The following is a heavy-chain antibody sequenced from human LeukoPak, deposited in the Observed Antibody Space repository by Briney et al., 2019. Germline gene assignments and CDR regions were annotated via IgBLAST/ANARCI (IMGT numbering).Heavy chain of an antibody. CDR1: GFTFSSYA. CDR2: INGSGGST. Sequence: GGSLRLSCAASGFTFSSYAMNWVRQAPGKGLEWVSGINGSGGSTYYADSVKGRFTISRDSANNSLYLQMNGLRAEDTAVYSCARKTYGSEFYVDYWGQGTLVTVSS. D-gene: IGHD3-10*01. V-gene: IGHV3-23*01. CDR3: ARKTYGSEFYVDY. J-gene: IGHJ4*02.